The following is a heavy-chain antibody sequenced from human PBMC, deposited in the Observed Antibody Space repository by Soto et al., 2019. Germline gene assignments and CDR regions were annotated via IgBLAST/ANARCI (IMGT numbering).Heavy chain of an antibody. Sequence: QVQLVQSGAEVKKPGSSVKVSCKASGGIFSNFAFNWMRQAPGQGLEWMGGIIPTLGTPHYAQKFLGRVTITADESTRTVYMEMSSLTVEDTAVYYCARVGLGAYAYGGQGTLVIVSS. CDR2: IIPTLGTP. CDR1: GGIFSNFA. D-gene: IGHD2-2*01. CDR3: ARVGLGAYAY. J-gene: IGHJ4*02. V-gene: IGHV1-69*01.